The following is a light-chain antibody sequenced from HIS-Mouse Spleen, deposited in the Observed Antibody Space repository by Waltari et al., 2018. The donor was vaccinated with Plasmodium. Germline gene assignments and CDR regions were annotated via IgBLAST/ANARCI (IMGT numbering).Light chain of an antibody. CDR3: QQYGSSGT. Sequence: VLTQSPGTLSLSPWEGATLSCRASQSVSRSYIAWYQQKPGQAPRLLIYGASNRPTGIPDRFSGSGSVTDFTLTISRLEPEDFAVYYCQQYGSSGTFGQGTKVEIK. CDR1: QSVSRSY. V-gene: IGKV3-20*01. J-gene: IGKJ1*01. CDR2: GAS.